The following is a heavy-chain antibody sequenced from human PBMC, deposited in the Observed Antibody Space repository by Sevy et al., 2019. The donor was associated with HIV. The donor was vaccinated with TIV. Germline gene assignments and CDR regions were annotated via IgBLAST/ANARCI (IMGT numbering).Heavy chain of an antibody. CDR3: AKGQSYDYIWGKERSEYYFDY. V-gene: IGHV3-30*18. D-gene: IGHD3-16*01. Sequence: GGSLRLSCAASRFTFSTYDIHWVRQAPGKGLEWVAVISHDGSYQYYTDSVKGRFTISRDDSKNKTYLQMNSLRAEDSGVYYCAKGQSYDYIWGKERSEYYFDYWGQGTLVTVSS. CDR1: RFTFSTYD. J-gene: IGHJ4*02. CDR2: ISHDGSYQ.